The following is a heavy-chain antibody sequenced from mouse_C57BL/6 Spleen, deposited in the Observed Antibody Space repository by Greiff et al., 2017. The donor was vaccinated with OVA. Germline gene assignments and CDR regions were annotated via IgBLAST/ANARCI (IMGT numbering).Heavy chain of an antibody. J-gene: IGHJ2*01. CDR1: GFTFSDYG. Sequence: EVKLMESGGGLVKPGGSLKLSCAASGFTFSDYGMHWVRQAPAKGLEWVAYISSGSSTIYYADTVKGRFTISRDNAKNTLFLQMTSLRSEDTAMYYCANRGDWGQGTTLTVSS. CDR3: ANRGD. V-gene: IGHV5-17*01. CDR2: ISSGSSTI. D-gene: IGHD3-1*01.